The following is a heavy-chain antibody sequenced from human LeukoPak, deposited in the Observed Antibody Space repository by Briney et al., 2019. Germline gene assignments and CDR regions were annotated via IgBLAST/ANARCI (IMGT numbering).Heavy chain of an antibody. Sequence: GGSLRLSCAASGFTFSSIWMNWVRPAQGKWREWEATIKQDGSEKYYVDSVKRRFTISRDNAKNSLYLQMNSLRAEDTAVYFCARGIREWQAEFGILYYYYYYMDVWGKGTTVTISS. V-gene: IGHV3-7*01. J-gene: IGHJ6*03. CDR3: ARGIREWQAEFGILYYYYYYMDV. D-gene: IGHD3-3*01. CDR1: GFTFSSIW. CDR2: IKQDGSEK.